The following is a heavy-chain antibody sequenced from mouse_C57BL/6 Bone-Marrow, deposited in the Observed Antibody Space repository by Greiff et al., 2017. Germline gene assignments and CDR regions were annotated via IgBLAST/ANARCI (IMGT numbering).Heavy chain of an antibody. J-gene: IGHJ2*01. CDR1: GYTFTSYG. V-gene: IGHV1-81*01. CDR3: ARENYYGSSSYYFDY. D-gene: IGHD1-1*01. Sequence: VQLQQSGAELARPGASVKLSCKASGYTFTSYGISWVKQRTGQGLEWIGEIYPRSGNTYYNEKFKGKATLTADKSSSTAYMELRSLTSEDSAVYFCARENYYGSSSYYFDYWGQGTTLTVSS. CDR2: IYPRSGNT.